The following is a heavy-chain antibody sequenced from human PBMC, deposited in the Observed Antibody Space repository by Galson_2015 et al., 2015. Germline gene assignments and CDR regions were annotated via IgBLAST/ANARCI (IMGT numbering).Heavy chain of an antibody. CDR2: IWYDGSNK. D-gene: IGHD6-19*01. CDR1: GFTFSSYG. J-gene: IGHJ4*02. CDR3: ARDRLAVAGRLGDYYFDY. V-gene: IGHV3-33*01. Sequence: SLRLSCAASGFTFSSYGMHWVRQAPGEGLEWVAVIWYDGSNKYYADSVKGRFTISRDNSKNTLYLQMNSLRAEDTAVYYCARDRLAVAGRLGDYYFDYWGQGTLVTVSS.